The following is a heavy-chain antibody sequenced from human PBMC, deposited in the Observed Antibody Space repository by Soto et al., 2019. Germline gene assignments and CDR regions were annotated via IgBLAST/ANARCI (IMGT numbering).Heavy chain of an antibody. D-gene: IGHD2-15*01. CDR1: GYTFTRYT. J-gene: IGHJ5*02. CDR2: INPDNGNT. CDR3: ARGIATGQLDP. Sequence: QVQLVQSGAEVKKPGASVKISCKASGYTFTRYTMNWVRQAPGQRLEWMGWINPDNGNTKSSQKFQDRVIITRDTSASTAYMDRGSLRSEDTAVYYCARGIATGQLDPWGQGNLVTVSS. V-gene: IGHV1-3*01.